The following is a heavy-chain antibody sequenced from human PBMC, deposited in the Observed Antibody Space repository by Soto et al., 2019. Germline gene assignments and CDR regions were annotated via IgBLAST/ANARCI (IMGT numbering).Heavy chain of an antibody. J-gene: IGHJ6*02. CDR1: GFTFSTYW. CDR2: IKGDGGEK. D-gene: IGHD2-15*01. Sequence: EGSLRLSCAASGFTFSTYWMSWVRQAPGKGLEWVANIKGDGGEKYYVDSVKGRFTISRDNAKTSLYLQMNSLRAEDTAIYYCAVAYGLDVWGQGTTVTVSS. CDR3: AVAYGLDV. V-gene: IGHV3-7*01.